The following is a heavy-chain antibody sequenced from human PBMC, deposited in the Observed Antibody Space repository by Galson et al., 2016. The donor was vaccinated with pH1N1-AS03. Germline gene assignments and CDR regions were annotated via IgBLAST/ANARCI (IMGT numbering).Heavy chain of an antibody. Sequence: SCKASGGTFSSYAISWVRQAPGQGLEWMGGIIPIFGTANYAQKFQGRVTFTADESTSTAYMELSSLRSEDTAVYYCARGGISYGSGSYYPAFDYWGQGTLVTVSS. CDR2: IIPIFGTA. CDR1: GGTFSSYA. V-gene: IGHV1-69*01. CDR3: ARGGISYGSGSYYPAFDY. J-gene: IGHJ4*02. D-gene: IGHD3-10*01.